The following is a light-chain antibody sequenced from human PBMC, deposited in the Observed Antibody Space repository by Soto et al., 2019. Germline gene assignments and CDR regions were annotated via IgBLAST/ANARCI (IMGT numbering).Light chain of an antibody. V-gene: IGLV2-14*01. Sequence: QSAPTQPASVSGSPGQSITISCTGTSSDVGGFNYVSWYQQHPGKAPQLMIYEVGNRPSGVSDRFSGSKSGNTASLTISGLQAEDEADYYFSSYTPSSTYVFGTGTKLTVL. CDR1: SSDVGGFNY. CDR2: EVG. CDR3: SSYTPSSTYV. J-gene: IGLJ1*01.